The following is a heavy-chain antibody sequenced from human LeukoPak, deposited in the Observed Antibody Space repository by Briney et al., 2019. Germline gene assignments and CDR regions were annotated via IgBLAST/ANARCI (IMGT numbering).Heavy chain of an antibody. D-gene: IGHD1-26*01. CDR1: GGSISSSGYY. Sequence: NPSETLSLTCTVSGGSISSSGYYWGWIRQPPGKGLEWIASIYYSGNTYYNPSLKSRVTISVDTSKNQLSLKLSSLTAADTAVYYCARHEYSGSYYGLSWFDSWGQGTLVTVSS. CDR3: ARHEYSGSYYGLSWFDS. CDR2: IYYSGNT. J-gene: IGHJ5*01. V-gene: IGHV4-39*01.